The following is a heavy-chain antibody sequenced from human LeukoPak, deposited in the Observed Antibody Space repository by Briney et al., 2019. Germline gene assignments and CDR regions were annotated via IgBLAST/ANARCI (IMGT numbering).Heavy chain of an antibody. CDR3: ARDLSPTPYYYDSSGTNWFDR. CDR2: MNPSGGST. CDR1: GYTFTSYY. Sequence: SVKLSCKASGYTFTSYYMHWVRHSPGQGLEWMGIMNPSGGSTSYAQKIQGRVTMTRNMSTSTVCLELSSLRSEATAVYYCARDLSPTPYYYDSSGTNWFDRWGQGTLVTVSS. V-gene: IGHV1-46*01. J-gene: IGHJ5*02. D-gene: IGHD3-22*01.